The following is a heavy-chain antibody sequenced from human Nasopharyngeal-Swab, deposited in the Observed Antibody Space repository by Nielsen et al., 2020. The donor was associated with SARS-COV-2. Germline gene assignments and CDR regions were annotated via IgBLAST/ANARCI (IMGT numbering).Heavy chain of an antibody. D-gene: IGHD3-10*01. Sequence: WIRQPPGKGLESIGHMYSSGRTNCNPSLKSRVTMSLDTSRNQFSLRLNSVTAADTAVYFCARSRGNFYDYGMDVWGQGTTVTVSS. J-gene: IGHJ6*02. CDR3: ARSRGNFYDYGMDV. V-gene: IGHV4-28*01. CDR2: MYSSGRT.